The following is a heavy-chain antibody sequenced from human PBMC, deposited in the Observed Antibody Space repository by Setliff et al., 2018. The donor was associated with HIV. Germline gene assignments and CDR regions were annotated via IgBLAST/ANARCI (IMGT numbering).Heavy chain of an antibody. Sequence: SETLSLTCTVSGGSISSHYWSWIRQPPGKGLEWIGSIYYSGSTNYNPSLKSRVTISVDTSKNQFSLKLTSVTAEDTAVYYCARGALFAKLKNITMVRGVMVAFDIWGQGTMVTVSS. CDR1: GGSISSHY. V-gene: IGHV4-59*11. J-gene: IGHJ3*02. D-gene: IGHD3-10*01. CDR2: IYYSGST. CDR3: ARGALFAKLKNITMVRGVMVAFDI.